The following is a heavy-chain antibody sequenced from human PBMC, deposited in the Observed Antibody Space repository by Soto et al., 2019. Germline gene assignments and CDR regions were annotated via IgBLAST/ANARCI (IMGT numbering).Heavy chain of an antibody. D-gene: IGHD2-2*01. CDR3: TTTDVVPAAMVDY. J-gene: IGHJ4*02. CDR2: IKSKTDGGTT. Sequence: EVQLVESGGGLVKPGGSLRLSCAASGFTFSNAWMSWVRQAPGKGLEWVGRIKSKTDGGTTDYAAPVKGRFTISRDDSKNTLYLQINSLKTEDTAVYYCTTTDVVPAAMVDYWGQGTLVTVSS. CDR1: GFTFSNAW. V-gene: IGHV3-15*01.